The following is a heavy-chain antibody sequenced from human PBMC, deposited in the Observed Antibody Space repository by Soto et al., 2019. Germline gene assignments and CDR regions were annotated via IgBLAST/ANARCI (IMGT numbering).Heavy chain of an antibody. Sequence: AXVKVSCKASGYTFTSYGISWVRQAPGQGLEWMGWISAYNGNTNYAQKLQGRVTMTTDTSTSTAYMELRSLRSDDTAVYYCAGTVLEWLLSSHYYYGMDVWGQGTTVTVSS. CDR1: GYTFTSYG. CDR2: ISAYNGNT. CDR3: AGTVLEWLLSSHYYYGMDV. J-gene: IGHJ6*02. V-gene: IGHV1-18*01. D-gene: IGHD3-3*01.